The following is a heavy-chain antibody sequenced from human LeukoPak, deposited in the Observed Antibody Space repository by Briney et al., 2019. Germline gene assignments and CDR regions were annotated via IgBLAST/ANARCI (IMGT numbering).Heavy chain of an antibody. CDR3: AKDLRRVLRYFAWLSLDY. Sequence: GGSLRLSCAASGFTFSSYAMHWVRQAPGKGLEWVAVISYDGSNKYYADSVKGRFTISRDNSKNTLYLQMNSLRAEDTAVYYCAKDLRRVLRYFAWLSLDYWGQGTLVTVSS. J-gene: IGHJ4*02. V-gene: IGHV3-30*04. CDR1: GFTFSSYA. D-gene: IGHD3-9*01. CDR2: ISYDGSNK.